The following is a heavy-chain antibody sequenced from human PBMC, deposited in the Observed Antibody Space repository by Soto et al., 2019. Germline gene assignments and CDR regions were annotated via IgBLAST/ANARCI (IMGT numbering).Heavy chain of an antibody. J-gene: IGHJ6*02. CDR2: INAGNGNT. D-gene: IGHD3-22*01. Sequence: ASVKVYCKASGYTFTSYGIHWVRQAPGQRLEWTGWINAGNGNTKYSEKFQGRVTITRDTSASTAYLELSSLRSEDTAVYYCARDPTDSSAYYHHYYYGMDVWGQGTKVTVSS. CDR3: ARDPTDSSAYYHHYYYGMDV. V-gene: IGHV1-3*01. CDR1: GYTFTSYG.